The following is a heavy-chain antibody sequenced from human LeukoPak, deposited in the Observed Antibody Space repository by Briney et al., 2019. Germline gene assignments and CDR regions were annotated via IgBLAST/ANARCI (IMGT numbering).Heavy chain of an antibody. J-gene: IGHJ4*02. Sequence: GASVKVSCKASGYTFTSYGISWVRQAPGQGLEWMGWISGYSGNPKYAHKFQGRVTMTTDTSTSTAYMELRSLRSDDTAVYYCARGSSLDYWGQGTLVTVSS. CDR1: GYTFTSYG. CDR2: ISGYSGNP. V-gene: IGHV1-18*01. CDR3: ARGSSLDY. D-gene: IGHD6-13*01.